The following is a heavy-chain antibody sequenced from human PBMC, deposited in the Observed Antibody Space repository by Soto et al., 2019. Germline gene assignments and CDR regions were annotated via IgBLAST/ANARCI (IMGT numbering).Heavy chain of an antibody. CDR3: AIRALDSSGYDFDY. J-gene: IGHJ4*02. D-gene: IGHD3-22*01. Sequence: SETLSLTCSVSGGSISSGYYYWSWIRQPPGKGLEWIGNIYYSGNTYYNPSLKSRLIISIDTSKNQFSLKLSSVTAADTAVYYCAIRALDSSGYDFDYWGQGTLVTVSS. CDR1: GGSISSGYYY. V-gene: IGHV4-30-4*01. CDR2: IYYSGNT.